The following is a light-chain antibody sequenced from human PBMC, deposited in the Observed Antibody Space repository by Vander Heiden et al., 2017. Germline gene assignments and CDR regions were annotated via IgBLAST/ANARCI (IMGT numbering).Light chain of an antibody. CDR1: PSLFYTPNNKNY. J-gene: IGKJ5*01. CDR3: QQDDSNPFT. V-gene: IGKV4-1*01. CDR2: CAS. Sequence: IVVTRATDSLTVSLGESATNIGKSHPSLFYTPNNKNYLAWYQQKPGQPPKLLIYCASTRESGVPDRFSGSGSGTDFTLTISSLQAEDVAVYYCQQDDSNPFTFGQGTQLEIK.